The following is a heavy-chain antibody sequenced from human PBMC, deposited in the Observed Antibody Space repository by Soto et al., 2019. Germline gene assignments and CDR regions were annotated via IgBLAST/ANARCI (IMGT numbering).Heavy chain of an antibody. J-gene: IGHJ6*02. CDR3: AKDPVTSYSPPSAMDV. V-gene: IGHV3-23*01. Sequence: PGGSLRLSCAASGFTFSRHSMSWVRQAPGKGLEWVSSINGGGTTTYYADSVKGRFTISRDNSKNTLSLQMNSLRVDDTAVYFCAKDPVTSYSPPSAMDVWGQGTTVTVSS. CDR1: GFTFSRHS. D-gene: IGHD3-9*01. CDR2: INGGGTTT.